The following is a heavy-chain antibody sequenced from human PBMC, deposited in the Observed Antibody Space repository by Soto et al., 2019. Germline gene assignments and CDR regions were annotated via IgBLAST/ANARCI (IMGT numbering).Heavy chain of an antibody. Sequence: QVQLQESGPGLVKPPQTLSLTCTVSGASISSGDYYWPWIRQPPGKGLEWIGSIYYSGSTYYNPSLKSRVTVSVDTSNNQFPLKLSSVTAADTAVYYCARASYDSSTYYLDYWGQGTLVTVSS. J-gene: IGHJ4*02. CDR2: IYYSGST. CDR1: GASISSGDYY. CDR3: ARASYDSSTYYLDY. D-gene: IGHD3-22*01. V-gene: IGHV4-30-4*01.